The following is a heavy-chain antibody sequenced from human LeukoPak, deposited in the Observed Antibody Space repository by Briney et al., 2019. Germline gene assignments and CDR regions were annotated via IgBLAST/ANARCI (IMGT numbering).Heavy chain of an antibody. V-gene: IGHV3-33*01. CDR1: GFTFSSYG. CDR2: IWYDGSNK. D-gene: IGHD3-22*01. Sequence: PGGSLRLSCAASGFTFSSYGMHWVRQAPGKGLEWVAVIWYDGSNKYYADSVEGRFTISRDNSKNTLYLQMNSLRAEDTAVYYCARDPVSRDYYDSSGYYPYYFDYWGQGTLVTVSS. J-gene: IGHJ4*02. CDR3: ARDPVSRDYYDSSGYYPYYFDY.